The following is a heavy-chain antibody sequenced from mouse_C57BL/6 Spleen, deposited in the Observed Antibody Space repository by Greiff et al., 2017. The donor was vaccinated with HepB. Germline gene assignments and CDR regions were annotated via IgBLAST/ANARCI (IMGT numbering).Heavy chain of an antibody. CDR3: ATPMVTTTASFAY. CDR1: GFTFSDYG. V-gene: IGHV5-17*01. J-gene: IGHJ3*01. D-gene: IGHD2-2*01. CDR2: ISSGSSTI. Sequence: EVQRVESGGGLVKPGGSLKLSCAASGFTFSDYGMHWVRQAPEKGLEWVAYISSGSSTIYYADTVKGRFTISRDNAKNTLFLQMTSLRSEDTAMYYCATPMVTTTASFAYWGQGTLVTVSA.